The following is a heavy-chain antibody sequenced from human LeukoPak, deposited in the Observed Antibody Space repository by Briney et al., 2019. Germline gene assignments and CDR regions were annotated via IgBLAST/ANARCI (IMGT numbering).Heavy chain of an antibody. D-gene: IGHD2-2*01. J-gene: IGHJ4*02. V-gene: IGHV3-21*01. CDR2: ISSSSSYI. CDR3: ARGPPDQLLFRSDY. CDR1: GITFSSYS. Sequence: GSLRLSCAASGITFSSYSMNWVRQAPGKGAGWVPFISSSSSYIYYADSVKGRFTISRDNAKNSLYLQMNSLRAEDTAVYYCARGPPDQLLFRSDYWGQGTLVTVSS.